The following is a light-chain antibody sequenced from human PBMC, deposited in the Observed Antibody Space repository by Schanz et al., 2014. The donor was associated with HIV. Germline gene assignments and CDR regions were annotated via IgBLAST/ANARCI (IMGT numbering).Light chain of an antibody. CDR2: DND. J-gene: IGLJ2*01. Sequence: QSLLTQPPSVSGTPGQSVTISCSGSRSTLARTPVDWDQHLPGPAPRLLIRDNDVRPSGITDRVSGYKAGTSASLIISGQHSEVYAYDIYQSYDSGLSGMLFGGGAKLTV. V-gene: IGLV1-44*01. CDR1: RSTLARTP. CDR3: QSYDSGLSGML.